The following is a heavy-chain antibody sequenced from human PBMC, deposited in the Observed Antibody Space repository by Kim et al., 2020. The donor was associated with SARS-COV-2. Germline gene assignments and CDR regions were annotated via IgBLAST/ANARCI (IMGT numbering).Heavy chain of an antibody. D-gene: IGHD2-15*01. V-gene: IGHV3-15*01. CDR2: IKSKTDGGTT. Sequence: GGSLRLSCAASGFTFSNAWMSWVRQAPGKGLEWVGRIKSKTDGGTTDYAAPVKGRFTISRDDSKNTLYLQMNSLKTEDTAVYYCTTGPLVVAASGGRDDAFDIWGQGTMVTVSS. CDR1: GFTFSNAW. J-gene: IGHJ3*02. CDR3: TTGPLVVAASGGRDDAFDI.